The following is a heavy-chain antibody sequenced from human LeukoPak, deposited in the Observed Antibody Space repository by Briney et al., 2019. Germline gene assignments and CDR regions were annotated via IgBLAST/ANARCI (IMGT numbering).Heavy chain of an antibody. Sequence: ASVKVSCKASGGTFSSYAISWVRQAPGQGLEWMGGIIPIFGTANYAQKFQGRVTITADESTSTAYMELSSLRSEDTAVYYCARTAVSPHNWFDPWGQGTLVTVSS. J-gene: IGHJ5*02. V-gene: IGHV1-69*13. CDR1: GGTFSSYA. CDR3: ARTAVSPHNWFDP. CDR2: IIPIFGTA. D-gene: IGHD4-11*01.